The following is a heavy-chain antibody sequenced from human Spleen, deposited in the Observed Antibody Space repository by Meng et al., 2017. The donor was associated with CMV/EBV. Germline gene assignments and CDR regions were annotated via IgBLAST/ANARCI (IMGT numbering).Heavy chain of an antibody. CDR2: MNPNGGDT. CDR1: GYSFPTFD. V-gene: IGHV1-8*01. Sequence: ASVKVSCKASGYSFPTFDFNWVRQAPGQGLEWMGWMNPNGGDTGLAQKFQGRVTMTPDTFTGTAYMELSSLRPEDTAAYYCARGNIAGAGYSHSYALDVWGQGTTVTVSS. D-gene: IGHD6-13*01. J-gene: IGHJ6*02. CDR3: ARGNIAGAGYSHSYALDV.